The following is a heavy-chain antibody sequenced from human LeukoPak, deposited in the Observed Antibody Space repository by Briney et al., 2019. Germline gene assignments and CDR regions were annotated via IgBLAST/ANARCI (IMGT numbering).Heavy chain of an antibody. V-gene: IGHV3-23*01. CDR3: VKWGDYDILTGYYDPDY. CDR1: GFTFSNYA. Sequence: GASLRLSCAASGFTFSNYAMSWVRQAPGEGLEWVSAVSGRDDSTYYADSVKGRFTISRDTSKNTLYLQMNSLRAEDTAVYYCVKWGDYDILTGYYDPDYWGQGTLVTVSS. J-gene: IGHJ4*02. CDR2: VSGRDDST. D-gene: IGHD3-9*01.